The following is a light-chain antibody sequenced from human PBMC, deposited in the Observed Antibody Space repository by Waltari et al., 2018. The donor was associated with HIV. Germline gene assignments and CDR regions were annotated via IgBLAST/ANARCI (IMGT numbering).Light chain of an antibody. CDR2: DVS. V-gene: IGLV2-11*01. J-gene: IGLJ1*01. CDR3: CSHADNLIFA. CDR1: SSYVDTF. Sequence: QSALTQPHSVSGSPGQSLTISCTGTSSYVDTFVSWYQHHPGKAPKVIIYDVSKRPSGVPDRFSGSKSGNTAFLTISGLQSEDEADYRCCSHADNLIFAFGTGTKVTVL.